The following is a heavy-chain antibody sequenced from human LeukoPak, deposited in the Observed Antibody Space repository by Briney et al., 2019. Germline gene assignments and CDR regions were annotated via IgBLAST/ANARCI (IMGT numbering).Heavy chain of an antibody. J-gene: IGHJ6*03. CDR2: IYYGGNT. V-gene: IGHV4-39*01. CDR1: GGSISSSSYY. Sequence: SETLSLTCTVSGGSISSSSYYWGLIRQPPGKGLEWIGSIYYGGNTHYNPSLKSRVTISVDTSKNQFSLRLSSVTAADTAVYYCARHPRTQSWFGETLHYYYYMDVWGRGTTVTVSS. CDR3: ARHPRTQSWFGETLHYYYYMDV. D-gene: IGHD3-10*01.